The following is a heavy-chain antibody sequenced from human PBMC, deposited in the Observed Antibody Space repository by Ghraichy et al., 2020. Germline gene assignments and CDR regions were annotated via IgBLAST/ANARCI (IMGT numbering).Heavy chain of an antibody. D-gene: IGHD3-16*01. CDR2: IWYDGSNK. CDR1: GFTFSSYG. CDR3: ARGGGIGHGYSGMNV. V-gene: IGHV3-33*01. Sequence: GESLNISCAASGFTFSSYGMYWVRQAPGKGLEWVAVIWYDGSNKYYADSVKGRFTVSRDNSKNTLYLQMNSLRAEDTAVYYCARGGGIGHGYSGMNVWGQGTTVTVSS. J-gene: IGHJ6*02.